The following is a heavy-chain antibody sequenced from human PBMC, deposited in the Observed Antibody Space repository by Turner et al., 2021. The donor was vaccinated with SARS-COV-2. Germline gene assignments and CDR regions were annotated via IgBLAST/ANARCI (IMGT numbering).Heavy chain of an antibody. V-gene: IGHV3-30-3*01. CDR3: ARESIAAAGRDFDY. D-gene: IGHD6-13*01. CDR2: ISYDGSNK. J-gene: IGHJ4*02. Sequence: QVQLVESGGGVVQPGMSLRLSCAASGFTFSSYAMHLVRQAPGKGLEWVAVISYDGSNKYYTDSVKGRFTISRDNSKNTLYLQMNSLRAEDTAVYYCARESIAAAGRDFDYWGQGTLVTVSS. CDR1: GFTFSSYA.